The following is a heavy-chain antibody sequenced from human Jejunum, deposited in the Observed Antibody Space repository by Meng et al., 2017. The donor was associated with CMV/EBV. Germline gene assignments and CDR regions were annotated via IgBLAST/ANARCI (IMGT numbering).Heavy chain of an antibody. Sequence: FALITFGTQWSRQAPRKGLALVAFIQYYGSEKYYRVSVKGRFTISRDTSKNTLYLQMNSLRPEDTAVYYCARDPHELWSGKNWFDPWGQGTLVTVSS. CDR2: IQYYGSEK. CDR1: FALITFG. V-gene: IGHV3-30*02. CDR3: ARDPHELWSGKNWFDP. J-gene: IGHJ5*02. D-gene: IGHD3-3*01.